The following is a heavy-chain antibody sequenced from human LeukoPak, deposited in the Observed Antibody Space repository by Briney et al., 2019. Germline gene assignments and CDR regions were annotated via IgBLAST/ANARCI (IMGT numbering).Heavy chain of an antibody. CDR2: ISAYNGNT. CDR1: GYTFTSYG. J-gene: IGHJ6*03. Sequence: GASVKVSCKASGYTFTSYGISWVRQAPGQGLEWMGWISAYNGNTNYAQKLQGRVTMTRDTSISTAYMELSRLRSDDTAVYYCASGYSSSLYYYYYMDVWGKGTTVTISS. D-gene: IGHD6-13*01. V-gene: IGHV1-18*01. CDR3: ASGYSSSLYYYYYMDV.